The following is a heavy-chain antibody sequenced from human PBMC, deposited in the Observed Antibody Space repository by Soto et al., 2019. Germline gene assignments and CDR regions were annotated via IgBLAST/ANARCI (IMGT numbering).Heavy chain of an antibody. D-gene: IGHD6-19*01. CDR3: ARDFLAVAGPYFDF. CDR1: GFTFSSYA. J-gene: IGHJ4*02. Sequence: PWGSLRLSCAASGFTFSSYAMHWVRQAPGKGLEWVAVISYDGSNKYYADSVKGRFTISRDNSKNTLYLQMNSLRAEDTAVYYCARDFLAVAGPYFDFWGQGTSVTVSS. CDR2: ISYDGSNK. V-gene: IGHV3-30-3*01.